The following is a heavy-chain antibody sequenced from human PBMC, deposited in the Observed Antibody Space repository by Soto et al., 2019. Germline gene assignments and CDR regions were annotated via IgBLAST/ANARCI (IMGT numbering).Heavy chain of an antibody. CDR1: GFSLSTSGVG. CDR3: AHSYYYYDCSGYYYDGFEH. J-gene: IGHJ4*01. V-gene: IGHV2-5*02. CDR2: IYWDDDK. Sequence: SGPTLVNPTQTLTLTCTFSGFSLSTSGVGVGWIRQPPGKALEWLALIYWDDDKRYSPSLKSRLTITKDTSKNQVVLTMTNMDPVDTATYYCAHSYYYYDCSGYYYDGFEHWGHGTLATDPS. D-gene: IGHD3-22*01.